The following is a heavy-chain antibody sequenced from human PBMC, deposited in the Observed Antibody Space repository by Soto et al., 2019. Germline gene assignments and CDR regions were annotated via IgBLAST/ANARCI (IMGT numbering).Heavy chain of an antibody. D-gene: IGHD3-16*01. CDR2: VVPILGSP. Sequence: QVQLVQSGAEVKKPGSSVKVSCEASGGSFETFIMNWVRQTPGRGLEWMGGVVPILGSPTYAERFKGKVKISATRSAGTTQMEVTGLCSEDSGIYYCASNGTYGWSRCGMDVWGQGTMVIVSS. V-gene: IGHV1-69*01. J-gene: IGHJ6*02. CDR3: ASNGTYGWSRCGMDV. CDR1: GGSFETFI.